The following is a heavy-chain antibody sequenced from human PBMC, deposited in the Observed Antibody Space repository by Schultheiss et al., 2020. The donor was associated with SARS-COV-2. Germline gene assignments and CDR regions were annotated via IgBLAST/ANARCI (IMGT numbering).Heavy chain of an antibody. J-gene: IGHJ6*02. CDR1: GFTFSSYA. Sequence: GGSLRLSCAASGFTFSSYAMSWVRQAPGKGLEWVSAISGSGGSTYYADSVKGRFTISRHNSKNTLYLQMNSLRAEDTAVYYCAKALHWGYYYYGMDVWGQGTTVTVSS. D-gene: IGHD3-16*01. CDR3: AKALHWGYYYYGMDV. V-gene: IGHV3-23*01. CDR2: ISGSGGST.